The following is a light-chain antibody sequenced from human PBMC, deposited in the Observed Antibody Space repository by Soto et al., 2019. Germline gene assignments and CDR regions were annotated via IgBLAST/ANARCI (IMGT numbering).Light chain of an antibody. CDR1: HNIHVW. Sequence: DIQMTQSPSTLSASVGDRVTITCRASHNIHVWLAWYQQKPGKAPNLLIYRASTLERGVPSRFSAGGSETEFTLAISSLQPEDFATYFCQQYYMFPPAFGPGTKVEIK. CDR2: RAS. V-gene: IGKV1-5*03. J-gene: IGKJ3*01. CDR3: QQYYMFPPA.